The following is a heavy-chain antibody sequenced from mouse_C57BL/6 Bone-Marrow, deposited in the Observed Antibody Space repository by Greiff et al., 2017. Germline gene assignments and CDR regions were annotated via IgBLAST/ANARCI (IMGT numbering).Heavy chain of an antibody. D-gene: IGHD2-2*01. CDR1: GYTFTSYT. Sequence: QVQLQQSGAELARPGASVKMSCKASGYTFTSYTMHWVNQRPGQGLEWIGYINPSSGYTKYNQKFKDKATLTADKSSSTAYMQLSSLTSEDSAVYYCARARNSYGYLAWFAYWGQGTRVTVSA. J-gene: IGHJ3*01. CDR2: INPSSGYT. V-gene: IGHV1-4*01. CDR3: ARARNSYGYLAWFAY.